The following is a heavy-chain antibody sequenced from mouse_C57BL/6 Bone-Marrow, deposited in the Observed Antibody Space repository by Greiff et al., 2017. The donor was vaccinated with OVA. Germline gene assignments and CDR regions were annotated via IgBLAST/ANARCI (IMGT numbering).Heavy chain of an antibody. CDR3: ARIITTVVAFAY. J-gene: IGHJ3*01. D-gene: IGHD1-1*01. Sequence: VQLQQSGPGLVQPSQSLSITCTVSGFSLTSYGVHWVRQSPGKGLEWLGVIWSGGSTDYNAAFISRLGISKDNSTSQVFFKMNSLQADDTAIYYCARIITTVVAFAYWGQGTLVTVSA. CDR1: GFSLTSYG. CDR2: IWSGGST. V-gene: IGHV2-2*01.